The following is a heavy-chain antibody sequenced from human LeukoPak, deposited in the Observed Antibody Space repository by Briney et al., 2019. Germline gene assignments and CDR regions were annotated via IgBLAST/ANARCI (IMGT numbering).Heavy chain of an antibody. CDR1: GYTFTSYG. J-gene: IGHJ6*03. D-gene: IGHD3-9*01. V-gene: IGHV1-18*01. CDR3: ARDYDILTGYRFDYMDV. CDR2: ISAYNGNT. Sequence: ASVKVSCKASGYTFTSYGISWVRQAPGQGLEWMGWISAYNGNTNYAQKPQGRVTMTTDTSTSTAYMELRSLRSDDTAVYYCARDYDILTGYRFDYMDVWGKGTTVTVSS.